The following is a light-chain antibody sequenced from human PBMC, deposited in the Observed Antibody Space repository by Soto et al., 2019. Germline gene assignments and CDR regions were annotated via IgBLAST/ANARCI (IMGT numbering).Light chain of an antibody. J-gene: IGLJ1*01. V-gene: IGLV2-14*03. Sequence: QSGLTLPASVSWSSGQSITISCRGTCSDIGSDNHVAWYQQFPGKSPKLMIYAVSDRPPGVSDRFSGSKSGNTASLPVSGLQAEDEDVYYCNSYTGTSNVFGTGNKGTVL. CDR2: AVS. CDR1: CSDIGSDNH. CDR3: NSYTGTSNV.